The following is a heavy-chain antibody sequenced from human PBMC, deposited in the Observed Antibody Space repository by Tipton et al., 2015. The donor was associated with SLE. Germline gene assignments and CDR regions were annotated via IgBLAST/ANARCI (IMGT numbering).Heavy chain of an antibody. V-gene: IGHV4-59*01. D-gene: IGHD2-8*02. CDR1: GGSITSYH. J-gene: IGHJ5*02. Sequence: TLSLTCAVSGGSITSYHCSYIRQPPGKALEWIASVYYSGTANYNPSLKSRVTISVDTSKNQFSLNLSSVTTADTAVYYCARDTSGGYNWFDPWGQGILVTVSS. CDR2: VYYSGTA. CDR3: ARDTSGGYNWFDP.